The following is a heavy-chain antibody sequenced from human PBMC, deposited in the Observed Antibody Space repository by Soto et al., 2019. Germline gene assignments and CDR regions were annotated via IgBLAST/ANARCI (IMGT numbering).Heavy chain of an antibody. CDR3: ASRGYSYGYLDY. CDR1: GGTFSSYA. V-gene: IGHV1-69*13. CDR2: IIPIFGTA. Sequence: SVKVSCKASGGTFSSYAISWVRQAPGQGLEWMGGIIPIFGTANYAQKFQGRVTITADESTSTAYMELSSLRSEDTAVYYCASRGYSYGYLDYWGQGTLVTVSS. D-gene: IGHD5-18*01. J-gene: IGHJ4*02.